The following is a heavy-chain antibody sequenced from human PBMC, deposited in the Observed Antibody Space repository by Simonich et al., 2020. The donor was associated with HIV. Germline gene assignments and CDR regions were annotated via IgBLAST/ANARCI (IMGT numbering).Heavy chain of an antibody. Sequence: EVQLVESVGGLVKPGGSLRLSCAASGFTFSSYSMNWVRQAPGKGLEWVSGTYYADSVKGRFTISRDNSKNTLYLQMNSLRADDTAVYYCAKEGSMGAFDIWGQGTMVTVSS. CDR1: GFTFSSYS. CDR2: T. V-gene: IGHV3-23*04. CDR3: AKEGSMGAFDI. D-gene: IGHD3-10*01. J-gene: IGHJ3*02.